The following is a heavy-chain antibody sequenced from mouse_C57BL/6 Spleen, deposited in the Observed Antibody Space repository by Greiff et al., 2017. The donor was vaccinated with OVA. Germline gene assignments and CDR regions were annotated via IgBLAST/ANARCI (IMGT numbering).Heavy chain of an antibody. V-gene: IGHV1-64*01. CDR1: GYTFTSYW. D-gene: IGHD1-1*01. J-gene: IGHJ1*03. Sequence: VQLQQPGAELVKPGASVKLSCKASGYTFTSYWMHWVKQRPGQGLEWIGMIHPNSGSTNYNEKFKSKATLTVDKSSSTAYMQLSSLTSEDSAVYYCAREEYYYGSSYWYFDVWGTGTTVTVSS. CDR3: AREEYYYGSSYWYFDV. CDR2: IHPNSGST.